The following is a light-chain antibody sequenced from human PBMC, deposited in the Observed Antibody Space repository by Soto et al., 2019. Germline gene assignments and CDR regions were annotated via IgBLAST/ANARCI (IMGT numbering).Light chain of an antibody. V-gene: IGKV3-20*01. CDR3: QQYGSSPTWT. CDR2: GAS. Sequence: DIVMTQSPATLSVSPGERATLSCRASQSVSSYLAWYQQKPGQAPRLLIYGASSRATGIPDRFSGSGSGADFTLTISRLEPEDFAVYYCQQYGSSPTWTFGQGTKVDI. CDR1: QSVSSY. J-gene: IGKJ1*01.